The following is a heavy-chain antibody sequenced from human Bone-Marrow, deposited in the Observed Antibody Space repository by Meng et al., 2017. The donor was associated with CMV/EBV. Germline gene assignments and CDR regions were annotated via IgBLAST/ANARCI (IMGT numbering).Heavy chain of an antibody. Sequence: GESLKISCAASGFTFMNYAMSWVRQAPGKGLEWVSSISGSGVNTYYADSVEGRFTISRDNSKNTLYLQMNSLRAEDTARYYCAREGADVDTTMAGDHWGQGTLVTVSS. CDR1: GFTFMNYA. J-gene: IGHJ4*02. D-gene: IGHD5-18*01. V-gene: IGHV3-23*01. CDR3: AREGADVDTTMAGDH. CDR2: ISGSGVNT.